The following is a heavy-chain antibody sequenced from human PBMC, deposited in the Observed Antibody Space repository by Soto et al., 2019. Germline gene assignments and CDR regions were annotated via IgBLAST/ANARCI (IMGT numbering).Heavy chain of an antibody. Sequence: EVQLLESGGGLVQPGGSLRLSCAASGFTFSTYAMTWVRQAPGKGPEWVSSIGDSEGETTHYADSVKGRFTISRDNAKTTLDLQMNSLRVEDPAIYYCAQEYCGGGRCYDRDNWFDSWGQGTRVNVSS. CDR2: IGDSEGETT. CDR3: AQEYCGGGRCYDRDNWFDS. D-gene: IGHD2-15*01. CDR1: GFTFSTYA. J-gene: IGHJ5*01. V-gene: IGHV3-23*01.